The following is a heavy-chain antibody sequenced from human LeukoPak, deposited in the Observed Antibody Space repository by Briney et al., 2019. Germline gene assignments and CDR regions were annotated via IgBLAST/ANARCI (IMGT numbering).Heavy chain of an antibody. V-gene: IGHV3-23*01. Sequence: GGSLRLSCAASGFTFSSYSMNWVRQAPGKGLEWISTSSGNGGSATYAYYADSVKGRFTISRDNSKNTVSLQMNSLRAEDTAVYYCARVRVHSSSSRGAFDYWGQGTLVTVSS. J-gene: IGHJ4*02. CDR1: GFTFSSYS. D-gene: IGHD6-6*01. CDR2: SSGNGGSATYA. CDR3: ARVRVHSSSSRGAFDY.